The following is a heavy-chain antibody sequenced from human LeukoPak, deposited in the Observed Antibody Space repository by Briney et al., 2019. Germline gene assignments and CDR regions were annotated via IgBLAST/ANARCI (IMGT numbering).Heavy chain of an antibody. J-gene: IGHJ4*02. Sequence: GASVKVSCKASGYTFTSYAMNWVRQAPGQGLEWMGWINTNTGNPTYAQGFTGRFVFSLDTSVSTAYLQISSLKAEDTAVYYCARDLNSYGYGGRDPLSPENDYWGQGTLVTVSS. CDR2: INTNTGNP. CDR3: ARDLNSYGYGGRDPLSPENDY. CDR1: GYTFTSYA. D-gene: IGHD5-18*01. V-gene: IGHV7-4-1*02.